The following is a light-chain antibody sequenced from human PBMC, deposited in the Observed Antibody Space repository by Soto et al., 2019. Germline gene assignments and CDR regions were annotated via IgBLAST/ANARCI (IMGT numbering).Light chain of an antibody. Sequence: EIVLTQSPGTLSLSPGETATLSCRASQSLTSNFVAWYQQKPGQAPRLLVYGASYRATGIPDRFSGSGSGTDFTLTISSLQAEDVAVYYCQQYYNTPPTFGQGTKLEIK. CDR3: QQYYNTPPT. CDR2: GAS. J-gene: IGKJ2*01. CDR1: QSLTSNF. V-gene: IGKV3-20*01.